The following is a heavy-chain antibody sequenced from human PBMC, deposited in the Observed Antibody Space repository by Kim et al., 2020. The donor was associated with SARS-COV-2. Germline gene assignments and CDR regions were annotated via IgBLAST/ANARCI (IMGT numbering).Heavy chain of an antibody. Sequence: SSTSCACSVQGRFTISREHAKNTLYLQMNSLSAEGTAVYYCARSNRQIDYWGQGTLVTVSS. CDR2: SST. CDR3: ARSNRQIDY. V-gene: IGHV3-74*01. J-gene: IGHJ4*02.